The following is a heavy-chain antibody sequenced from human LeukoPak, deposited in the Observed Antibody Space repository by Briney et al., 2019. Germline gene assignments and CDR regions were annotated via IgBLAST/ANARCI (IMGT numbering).Heavy chain of an antibody. J-gene: IGHJ3*02. Sequence: GESLKISCKGSGYSFTSYWIGWVRQMPGKGLEWMGIIYPGDSDTRYSPSFQGQVTISVDKSISTAYLQWSSLKASDTAMYYCARSHIVVVTAPDGFDIWGQGTMVTVSS. CDR3: ARSHIVVVTAPDGFDI. V-gene: IGHV5-51*01. CDR2: IYPGDSDT. CDR1: GYSFTSYW. D-gene: IGHD2-21*02.